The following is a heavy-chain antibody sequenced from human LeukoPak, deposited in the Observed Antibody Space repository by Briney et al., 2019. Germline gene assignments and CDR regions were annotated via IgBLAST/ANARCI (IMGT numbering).Heavy chain of an antibody. J-gene: IGHJ5*02. V-gene: IGHV1-2*02. Sequence: VASAKVSCKASGYTFTGYYIHWVRQAPGQGLEWVGWINPYSGDTNYAPKSQGRVTMTRDTAISTTYMELSRLTSDDTAVYFCVRSGGAAAGMNWFDPWGQGTLVTVSS. CDR2: INPYSGDT. CDR3: VRSGGAAAGMNWFDP. CDR1: GYTFTGYY. D-gene: IGHD6-13*01.